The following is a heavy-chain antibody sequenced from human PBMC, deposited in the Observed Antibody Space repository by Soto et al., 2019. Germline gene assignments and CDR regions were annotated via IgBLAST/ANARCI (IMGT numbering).Heavy chain of an antibody. V-gene: IGHV3-7*01. CDR1: GFTFSTYW. D-gene: IGHD3-16*01. CDR3: VCGGNSFIY. Sequence: EVQLVESGGGLVQPGGSLSLSCAASGFTFSTYWMTWVRQPPGKGLEWVANMDQDGSETYYGDSVRGRFTVSRDDAKNSLYLQMNRLRVEEAAVYYCVCGGNSFIYWGQGTLVTVSP. J-gene: IGHJ4*02. CDR2: MDQDGSET.